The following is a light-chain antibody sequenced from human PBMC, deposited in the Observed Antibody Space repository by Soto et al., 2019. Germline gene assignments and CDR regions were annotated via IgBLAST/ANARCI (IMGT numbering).Light chain of an antibody. CDR1: QSISSW. CDR2: KTS. J-gene: IGKJ1*01. CDR3: QQYNSFKWT. Sequence: DIQMTQSPSALSASVGDRVSITCRASQSISSWMAWYQQKPGKAPKVLIYKTSSLESGVPSRFSGSGSGTEFTLTISSLQPDDFVTYCCQQYNSFKWTFGQGTKVDNK. V-gene: IGKV1-5*03.